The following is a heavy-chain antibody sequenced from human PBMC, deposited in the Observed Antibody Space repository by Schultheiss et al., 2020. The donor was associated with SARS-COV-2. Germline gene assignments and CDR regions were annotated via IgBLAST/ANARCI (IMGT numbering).Heavy chain of an antibody. J-gene: IGHJ4*02. V-gene: IGHV4-39*01. D-gene: IGHD6-13*01. CDR2: IYYSGST. CDR3: ARVAAAGTGYFDY. Sequence: SQTLSLTCTVSGGSISSGAYYWGWIRQPPGKGLEWIGSIYYSGSTYYNPSLKSRVTISVDTSKNQFSLKLSSVTAADTAVYYCARVAAAGTGYFDYWGQGTLVTVSS. CDR1: GGSISSGAYY.